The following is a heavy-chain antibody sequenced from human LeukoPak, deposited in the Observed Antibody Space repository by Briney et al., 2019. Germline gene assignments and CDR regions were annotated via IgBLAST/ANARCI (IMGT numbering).Heavy chain of an antibody. J-gene: IGHJ4*02. D-gene: IGHD3-22*01. V-gene: IGHV4-34*01. Sequence: SETLSLTCAVYGGSFSGYNWRWIRQPPGKGLEWIGEINHSGNTKYNPSLKSRVTISVDTSKNQFSLKLRSVTAADTAVYYCARGGTHSSGLDYWGQGTLVTVSS. CDR1: GGSFSGYN. CDR3: ARGGTHSSGLDY. CDR2: INHSGNT.